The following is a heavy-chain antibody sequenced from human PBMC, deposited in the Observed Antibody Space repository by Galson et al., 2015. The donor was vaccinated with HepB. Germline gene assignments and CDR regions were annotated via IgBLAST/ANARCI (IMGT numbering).Heavy chain of an antibody. D-gene: IGHD3-10*01. CDR3: VNTVRGINC. J-gene: IGHJ4*02. V-gene: IGHV3-23*01. Sequence: SLRLSCAASGFTFNSYAMAWVRQAPGKGLEWVSVVTSGGGKTIYAQTVQGRVIISRDKSRNTLYLQTSSRRADDTAVYYCVNTVRGINCWGQGTLLTVSS. CDR1: GFTFNSYA. CDR2: VTSGGGKT.